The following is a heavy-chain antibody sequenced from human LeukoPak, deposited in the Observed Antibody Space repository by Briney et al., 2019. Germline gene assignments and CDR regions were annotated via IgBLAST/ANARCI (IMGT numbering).Heavy chain of an antibody. CDR2: IYHSGST. D-gene: IGHD5-12*01. CDR3: ARDGYSGSDAL. CDR1: GGSISTYY. V-gene: IGHV4-59*01. J-gene: IGHJ4*02. Sequence: SATLSLTCTVSGGSISTYYWSWIRQPPGKGLEWIGYIYHSGSTNYNPSLKSRVTISVDTSQNQFYLKLSSVTAADTAVYYCARDGYSGSDALWGQGTLVTVSS.